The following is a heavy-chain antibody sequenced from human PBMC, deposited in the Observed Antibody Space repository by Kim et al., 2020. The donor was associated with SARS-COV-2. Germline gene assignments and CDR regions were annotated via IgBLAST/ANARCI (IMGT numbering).Heavy chain of an antibody. CDR1: GFTFSTYW. CDR3: ARTSLYDSGAYEDY. Sequence: GGSLRLSCAASGFTFSTYWMTWVRQVPGKGPEWVANIGQDGSRKNYVDSVKGRFTISRDNAKNALYMQMNNLGAEDTAVFYCARTSLYDSGAYEDYWGQG. CDR2: IGQDGSRK. D-gene: IGHD3-22*01. J-gene: IGHJ4*02. V-gene: IGHV3-7*01.